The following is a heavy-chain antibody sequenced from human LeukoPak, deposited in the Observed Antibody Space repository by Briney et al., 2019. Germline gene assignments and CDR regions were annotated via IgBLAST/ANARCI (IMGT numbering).Heavy chain of an antibody. CDR3: ARGVNSGYDLDY. CDR1: GGTFSSYA. J-gene: IGHJ4*02. D-gene: IGHD5-12*01. CDR2: IIPILGIA. V-gene: IGHV1-69*04. Sequence: SVKVSCKASGGTFSSYAISWVRQAPGQGLEWMGRIIPILGIANYAQKFQGRVTITADKSTSTAYMELSSLRSEDTAVYYCARGVNSGYDLDYWGQGTLVTVSP.